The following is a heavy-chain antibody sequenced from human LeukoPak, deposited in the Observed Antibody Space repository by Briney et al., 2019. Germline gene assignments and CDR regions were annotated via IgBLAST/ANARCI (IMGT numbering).Heavy chain of an antibody. CDR2: ISAYNGNT. CDR3: ARAHDRGDFWSAPGGDFDY. CDR1: GYTFTSYG. Sequence: GASVKVSCKASGYTFTSYGISWVRQAPGQGLEWMGWISAYNGNTNYAQKLQGRVTMTRDTSISTAYMELSRLRSDDTAVYYCARAHDRGDFWSAPGGDFDYWGQGTLVTVSS. D-gene: IGHD3-3*01. V-gene: IGHV1-18*01. J-gene: IGHJ4*02.